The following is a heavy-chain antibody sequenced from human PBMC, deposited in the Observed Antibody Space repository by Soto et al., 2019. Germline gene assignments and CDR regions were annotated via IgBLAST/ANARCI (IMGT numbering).Heavy chain of an antibody. D-gene: IGHD3-10*01. CDR1: GDPFTSYD. CDR3: ARVSITMVRGVYAGLPDY. J-gene: IGHJ4*02. Sequence: ASVKVSCKASGDPFTSYDINGVRQATGQVHEWMGWMNPNSGNTGYAQKFQGRVTMTRNTSISTAYMELSSLRSEDTAVYYCARVSITMVRGVYAGLPDYSGQGTLVPGSS. CDR2: MNPNSGNT. V-gene: IGHV1-8*01.